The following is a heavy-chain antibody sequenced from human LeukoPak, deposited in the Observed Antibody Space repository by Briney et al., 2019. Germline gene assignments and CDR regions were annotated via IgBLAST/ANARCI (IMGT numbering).Heavy chain of an antibody. J-gene: IGHJ6*02. CDR2: IKHDGSST. CDR1: GFTFSSYW. V-gene: IGHV3-74*01. Sequence: PGGSLRLPCAASGFTFSSYWMHWVRQAPGKGLVWVSRIKHDGSSTSYADSVKGRFTISRDNAKSALYLQMNSLRVEDTAVYYCASTMVTSMDVWGQGTTVTVSS. D-gene: IGHD4-17*01. CDR3: ASTMVTSMDV.